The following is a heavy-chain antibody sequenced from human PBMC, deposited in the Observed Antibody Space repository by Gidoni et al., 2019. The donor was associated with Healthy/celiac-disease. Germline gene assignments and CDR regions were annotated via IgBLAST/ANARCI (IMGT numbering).Heavy chain of an antibody. CDR3: ARVDSSSPYYYYGMDV. D-gene: IGHD6-6*01. CDR2: INHSGST. Sequence: QVQLQQWGAGLLKPWETLSLTCAVYVGAFSGYYWSWIRQPPGKGLEWIGEINHSGSTNYNPSLKSRVTISVDTSKNQFSLKLSSVTAADTAVYYCARVDSSSPYYYYGMDVWGQGTTVTVSS. CDR1: VGAFSGYY. V-gene: IGHV4-34*01. J-gene: IGHJ6*02.